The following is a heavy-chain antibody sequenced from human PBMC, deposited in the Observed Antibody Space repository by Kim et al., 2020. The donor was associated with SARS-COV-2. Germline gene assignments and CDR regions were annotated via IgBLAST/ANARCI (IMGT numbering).Heavy chain of an antibody. CDR3: AKERISSSHFYYYYGMDV. J-gene: IGHJ6*02. Sequence: VKGRFTISRDNSKNTLHLQMDSLRAEDTAVYYCAKERISSSHFYYYYGMDVWGQGTTVTVSS. V-gene: IGHV3-23*01. D-gene: IGHD6-6*01.